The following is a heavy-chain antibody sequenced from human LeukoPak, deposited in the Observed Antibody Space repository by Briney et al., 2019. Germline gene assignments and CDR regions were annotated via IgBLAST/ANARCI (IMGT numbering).Heavy chain of an antibody. J-gene: IGHJ4*02. V-gene: IGHV3-66*02. Sequence: GGSLRLSCAASGFTVSSNYMSWVRQAPGKGLEWVSVIYSGGSTYYADSVKGRFTISRDNSKNTLYLQMNSLRAGDTAVYYCARASYTNDFWSGYYDFDYWGQGALVTVSS. CDR2: IYSGGST. D-gene: IGHD3-3*01. CDR3: ARASYTNDFWSGYYDFDY. CDR1: GFTVSSNY.